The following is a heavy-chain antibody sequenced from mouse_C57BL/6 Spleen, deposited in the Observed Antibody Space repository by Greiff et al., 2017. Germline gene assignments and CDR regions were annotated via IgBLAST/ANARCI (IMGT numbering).Heavy chain of an antibody. V-gene: IGHV1-9*01. D-gene: IGHD2-3*01. J-gene: IGHJ3*01. CDR1: GYTFTGYW. Sequence: QVQLKESGAELMKPGASVKLSCKATGYTFTGYWIEWVKQRPGHGLEWIGASVPGSGNTTYNEKFKGKATFTADTASNTAYMQLSSLTTVDSAIYYCASRSCYYSVAYWGQGTLVTVSA. CDR3: ASRSCYYSVAY. CDR2: SVPGSGNT.